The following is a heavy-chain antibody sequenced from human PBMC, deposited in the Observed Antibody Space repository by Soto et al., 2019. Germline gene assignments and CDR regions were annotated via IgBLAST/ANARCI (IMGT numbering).Heavy chain of an antibody. CDR1: GGSVSSGSYY. J-gene: IGHJ6*02. D-gene: IGHD6-19*01. CDR2: IYYSGST. V-gene: IGHV4-61*01. Sequence: QVQLQESGPGLVKPSETLSLTCTASGGSVSSGSYYWSWIRQPPGKGLEWIGYIYYSGSTNYNPSLKSRVTISVDTSKNQFSLKLSSVTAADTAVYYCARGIDGWYQGRYYYGMDVWGQGTTVTVSS. CDR3: ARGIDGWYQGRYYYGMDV.